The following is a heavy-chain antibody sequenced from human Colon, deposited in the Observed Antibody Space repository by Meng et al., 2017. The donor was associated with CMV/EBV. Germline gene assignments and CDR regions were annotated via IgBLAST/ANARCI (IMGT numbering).Heavy chain of an antibody. Sequence: GESLKISCAASGFNVSDNYLNWVRQAPGKGLEWVSTIFSGGVTYYADSVKGRFTISRDSSKNMVFLEINSLTAEDTAVYYFARGLTYPGGSTLRAFDYWGQGTLVTVSS. D-gene: IGHD2-15*01. V-gene: IGHV3-53*01. CDR2: IFSGGVT. J-gene: IGHJ4*02. CDR3: ARGLTYPGGSTLRAFDY. CDR1: GFNVSDNY.